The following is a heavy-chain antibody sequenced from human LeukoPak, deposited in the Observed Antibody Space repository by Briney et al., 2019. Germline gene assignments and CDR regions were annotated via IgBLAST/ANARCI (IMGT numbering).Heavy chain of an antibody. CDR3: AIGFWGRSGRDEYYYYYYGMDV. D-gene: IGHD3-16*01. J-gene: IGHJ6*02. CDR2: INHSGST. Sequence: SETLSLTCAVYGVSFSGYYWSWIRQPPGKGLEWIGEINHSGSTNYNPSLKSRVTISVDTSKNQFSLKLSSVTAADTAVYYCAIGFWGRSGRDEYYYYYYGMDVWGQGTTVTVSS. V-gene: IGHV4-34*01. CDR1: GVSFSGYY.